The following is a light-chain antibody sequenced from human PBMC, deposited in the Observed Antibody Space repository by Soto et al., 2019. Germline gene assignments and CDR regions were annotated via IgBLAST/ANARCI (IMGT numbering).Light chain of an antibody. CDR2: GAS. Sequence: DIVMTQSPATLSVSPGERATLSCRASQSVSRNLAWYQQKPGQAPRLLIYGASTRATGIPARFSGSGSGTDFTLTISSLQSEDFAVYYCQQYDDWPPLTFGGGTKVEIK. V-gene: IGKV3-15*01. CDR3: QQYDDWPPLT. J-gene: IGKJ4*01. CDR1: QSVSRN.